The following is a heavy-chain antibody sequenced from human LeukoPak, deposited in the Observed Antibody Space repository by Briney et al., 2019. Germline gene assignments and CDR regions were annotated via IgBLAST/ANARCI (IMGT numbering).Heavy chain of an antibody. Sequence: ASVKGSCKASGYTFTGYYMHWVRQAPGQGLESMGWINPNSRGTNYAQKFQGRVTMTRDTSISTAYMELSRLRSDDTAVYYCARDGATVTTNIPFDYWGQGTLVTVSS. CDR3: ARDGATVTTNIPFDY. CDR1: GYTFTGYY. J-gene: IGHJ4*02. V-gene: IGHV1-2*02. CDR2: INPNSRGT. D-gene: IGHD4-17*01.